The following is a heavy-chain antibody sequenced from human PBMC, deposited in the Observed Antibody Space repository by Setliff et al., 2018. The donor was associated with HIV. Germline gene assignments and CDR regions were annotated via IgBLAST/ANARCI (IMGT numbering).Heavy chain of an antibody. CDR1: GGSISSYY. V-gene: IGHV4-4*08. CDR3: AREAEFLTASYPYYYYYLDV. D-gene: IGHD3-9*01. CDR2: IYTSGIT. Sequence: SETLSLTCSVSGGSISSYYWSWIRQPPGKGLEWIGYIYTSGITDYNPSLKSRVTISGDTSKNQFSLKLTSVTAADTAVYYCAREAEFLTASYPYYYYYLDVWGKGTTVTVSS. J-gene: IGHJ6*03.